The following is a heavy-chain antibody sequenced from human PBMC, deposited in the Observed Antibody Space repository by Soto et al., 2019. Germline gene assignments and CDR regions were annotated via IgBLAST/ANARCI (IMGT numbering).Heavy chain of an antibody. CDR2: IYYSGST. CDR3: ARYYYDSSGGLTYGMDV. CDR1: GGSISSYY. V-gene: IGHV4-59*08. Sequence: SETLSLTCTVSGGSISSYYWSWIRQPPGKGLEWIGYIYYSGSTNYNPSLKSRVTISVDTSKNQFSLKLSSVTAADTAVYYCARYYYDSSGGLTYGMDVWGQRTTVTVSS. J-gene: IGHJ6*02. D-gene: IGHD3-22*01.